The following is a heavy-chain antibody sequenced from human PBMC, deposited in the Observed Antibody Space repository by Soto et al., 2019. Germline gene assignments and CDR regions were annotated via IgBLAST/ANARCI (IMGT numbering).Heavy chain of an antibody. CDR3: ARVPYGDSSVNWFDT. Sequence: QVQLVQSGAEVKKPGSSVKVSCKASGGRFGSYGISWVRQAPGQGLEWMGGIIPIFGPTNYAQKFQGRVSITAYDSTSTSFMELTSLRSEDTAIYYCARVPYGDSSVNWFDTWGQGTLVIVSS. V-gene: IGHV1-69*01. D-gene: IGHD4-17*01. CDR2: IIPIFGPT. J-gene: IGHJ5*02. CDR1: GGRFGSYG.